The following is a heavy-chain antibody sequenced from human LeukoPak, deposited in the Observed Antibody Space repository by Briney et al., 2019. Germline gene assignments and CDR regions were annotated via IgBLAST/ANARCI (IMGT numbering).Heavy chain of an antibody. Sequence: GGSLRLSCAASGFTITNAWMSWVRQAPGKGLEWVGFIRSKPYGGTTEYAASVKGRFTISRDDSKSIAYLQMNSLKTEDTAVYYCTTGIKTADHWGQGTLVTVSS. J-gene: IGHJ4*02. CDR1: GFTITNAW. CDR3: TTGIKTADH. D-gene: IGHD2-15*01. V-gene: IGHV3-49*04. CDR2: IRSKPYGGTT.